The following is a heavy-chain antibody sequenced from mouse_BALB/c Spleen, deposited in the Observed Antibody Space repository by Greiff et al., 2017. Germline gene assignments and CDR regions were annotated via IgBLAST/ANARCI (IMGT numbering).Heavy chain of an antibody. V-gene: IGHV5-6-5*01. D-gene: IGHD1-1*01. Sequence: EVQRVESGGGLVKPGGSLKLSCAASGFTFSSYAMSWVRQTPEKRLEWVASISSGGSTYYPDSVKGRFTISRDNARNILYLQMSSLRSEDTAMYYCARGLTTRNFFAYWGQGTLVTVSA. CDR2: ISSGGST. CDR1: GFTFSSYA. J-gene: IGHJ3*01. CDR3: ARGLTTRNFFAY.